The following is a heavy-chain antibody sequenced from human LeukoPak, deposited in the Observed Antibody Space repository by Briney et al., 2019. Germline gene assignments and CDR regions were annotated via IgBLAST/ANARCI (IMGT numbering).Heavy chain of an antibody. D-gene: IGHD3-9*01. V-gene: IGHV4-4*07. CDR2: IYTSGST. Sequence: PSETLSLTCTVSGGSISSYYWSWIRQPAGKGLEWIGRIYTSGSTNYNPSLKSRVTMSADTSKNQFSLKLSSVTAADTAVYYCASNGLRYFDWSTDYWGQGTLVTVSS. CDR1: GGSISSYY. J-gene: IGHJ4*02. CDR3: ASNGLRYFDWSTDY.